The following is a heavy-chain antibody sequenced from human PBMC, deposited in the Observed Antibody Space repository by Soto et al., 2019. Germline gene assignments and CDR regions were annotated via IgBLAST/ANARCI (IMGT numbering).Heavy chain of an antibody. CDR1: GFTFSNYA. Sequence: EVQLLESGGGLVQPGGSLRLSCAASGFTFSNYAMTWVRQAPGKGLEWVSVITGSGGGTYFVDSVKGRFTISRDNSKNTVYRQMNSLRAEDTAVYWCAKRPLTAAGFDYWGQGTLVTVSS. V-gene: IGHV3-23*01. CDR3: AKRPLTAAGFDY. D-gene: IGHD6-13*01. CDR2: ITGSGGGT. J-gene: IGHJ4*02.